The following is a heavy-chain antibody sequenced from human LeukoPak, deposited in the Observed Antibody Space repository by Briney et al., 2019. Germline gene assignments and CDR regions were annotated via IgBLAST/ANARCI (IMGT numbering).Heavy chain of an antibody. J-gene: IGHJ5*02. D-gene: IGHD3-9*01. Sequence: PGGSLRLSCAASGFTLSNYAMTWVRQAPGKGLEWVSNISSSGSTIYYADSVKGRFTISRDNAKNSLYLQMNSLRAEDTAVYYCARDGYDILTGLGGFDPWGQGTLVTVSS. CDR3: ARDGYDILTGLGGFDP. CDR1: GFTLSNYA. CDR2: ISSSGSTI. V-gene: IGHV3-48*03.